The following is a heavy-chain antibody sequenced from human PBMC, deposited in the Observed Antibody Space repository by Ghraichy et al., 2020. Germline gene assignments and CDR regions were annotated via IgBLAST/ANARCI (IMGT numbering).Heavy chain of an antibody. D-gene: IGHD1-1*01. CDR3: ARLYRATTTDVDY. V-gene: IGHV1-3*01. CDR1: GYTFTSHT. J-gene: IGHJ4*02. CDR2: IMVDSGNT. Sequence: ASAKVSCKASGYTFTSHTIHWVRQAPGQSLEWMGWIMVDSGNTHYSQKFQDRVTITRDTSAHTAYMELSSLRSEDTAVYFCARLYRATTTDVDYWGQGTLVTVSS.